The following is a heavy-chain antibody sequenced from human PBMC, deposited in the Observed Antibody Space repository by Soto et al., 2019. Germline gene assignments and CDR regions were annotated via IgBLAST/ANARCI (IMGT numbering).Heavy chain of an antibody. D-gene: IGHD2-8*01. CDR1: GFSFGTSD. J-gene: IGHJ3*01. CDR2: IGNAGDT. CDR3: ARTYCINGECYFGTFDL. Sequence: VQLVESGGGLVQPGGSLRLSCAASGFSFGTSDMHWVRQTTGKGLQWVSTIGNAGDTHYPDSVKGRFTISRENARNSLYLQMNNLRAGDTAVYYCARTYCINGECYFGTFDLWGQGTMVTVSS. V-gene: IGHV3-13*01.